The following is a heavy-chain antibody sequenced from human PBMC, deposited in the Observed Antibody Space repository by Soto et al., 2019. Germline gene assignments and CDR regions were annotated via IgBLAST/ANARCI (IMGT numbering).Heavy chain of an antibody. CDR3: ARDWDCSGGSCYSHGMDV. D-gene: IGHD2-15*01. V-gene: IGHV3-21*01. J-gene: IGHJ6*02. Sequence: GGSLRLSCAASGFTFSSYSMNWVRQAPGKGLEWVSSISSSSSYIYYADSVKGRFTISRDNAKNSLYLQMNSLRAEDTAVYYCARDWDCSGGSCYSHGMDVWGQGTTVTVSS. CDR1: GFTFSSYS. CDR2: ISSSSSYI.